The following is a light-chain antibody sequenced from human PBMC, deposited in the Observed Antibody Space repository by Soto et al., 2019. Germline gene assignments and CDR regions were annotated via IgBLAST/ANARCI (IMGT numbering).Light chain of an antibody. J-gene: IGLJ1*01. V-gene: IGLV2-14*01. CDR3: SSYTSSSTPPYV. Sequence: QSALTQPASVSGSPGQSITISCTGTSGDVGGHNYVSWYQQYPGQAPKLMIYDVSNRPSGVSNRFSGSKSDNTASLTISGLQAEDEADYYCSSYTSSSTPPYVFGTGTKLTVL. CDR1: SGDVGGHNY. CDR2: DVS.